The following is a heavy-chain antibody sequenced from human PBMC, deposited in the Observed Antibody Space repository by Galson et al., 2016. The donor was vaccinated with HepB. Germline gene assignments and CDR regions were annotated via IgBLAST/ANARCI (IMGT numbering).Heavy chain of an antibody. Sequence: TLSLTCTVSGGSISRSGYFWSWIRQHPGKGLEWIGYIYYSGSTYYNPSLKSRVAISEDTSKNQFSLKLNSVTAADTAVYYCAREGAARGVGWFDPWGQGTLVTVSS. J-gene: IGHJ5*02. V-gene: IGHV4-31*03. CDR2: IYYSGST. D-gene: IGHD6-6*01. CDR3: AREGAARGVGWFDP. CDR1: GGSISRSGYF.